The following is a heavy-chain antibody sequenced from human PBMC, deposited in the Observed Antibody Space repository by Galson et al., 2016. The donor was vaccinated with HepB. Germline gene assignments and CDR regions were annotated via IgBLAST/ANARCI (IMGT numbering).Heavy chain of an antibody. CDR1: GFTFSNYA. J-gene: IGHJ4*02. CDR2: TDGTNK. V-gene: IGHV3-30-3*02. CDR3: AKDKSPYASTWIDY. Sequence: SLRLSCAVSGFTFSNYAMHWVRQAPGKGLEWVAVTDGTNKYYADSVKGRFTISRDDSKSTPYLQVNSLRPEDSAFYYCAKDKSPYASTWIDYWGQGTLVTVSP. D-gene: IGHD2-2*01.